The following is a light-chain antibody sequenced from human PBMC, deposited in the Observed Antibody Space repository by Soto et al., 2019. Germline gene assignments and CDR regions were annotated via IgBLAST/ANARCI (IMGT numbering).Light chain of an antibody. CDR3: SSYTTTSTVVV. J-gene: IGLJ3*02. Sequence: QSVLTQPASVSGSPGQSITISCTGTSSDVGGYHYVSWYPQHPGKAPKLLIYEVRNRPSGVSNRFSGSNSVNTASLTNSGLQDEDESDYYGSSYTTTSTVVVVGGGTKFTVL. CDR2: EVR. CDR1: SSDVGGYHY. V-gene: IGLV2-14*01.